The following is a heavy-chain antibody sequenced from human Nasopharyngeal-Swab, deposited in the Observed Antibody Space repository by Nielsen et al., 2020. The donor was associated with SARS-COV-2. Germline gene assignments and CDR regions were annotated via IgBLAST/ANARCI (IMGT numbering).Heavy chain of an antibody. D-gene: IGHD3-3*01. V-gene: IGHV3-23*01. J-gene: IGHJ6*02. Sequence: GESLKISCAASGFTFSSYAMSWVRQAPGKGLEWVSAISGSGGSTYYADSVKGRFTISRDNSKNTLYLQMNSLRAEDTAVYYCAKYCWSGSLYYGMDVWGQGTTVTVSS. CDR2: ISGSGGST. CDR3: AKYCWSGSLYYGMDV. CDR1: GFTFSSYA.